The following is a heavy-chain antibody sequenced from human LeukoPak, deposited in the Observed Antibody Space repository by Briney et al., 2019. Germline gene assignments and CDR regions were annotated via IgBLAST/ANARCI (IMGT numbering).Heavy chain of an antibody. Sequence: SETLSLTCTVSGGSISSYYWSWIRQPPGKGLEWIGYIYYSGSTNYNPSLKSRVTISVDTSKNQFSLKLSSVTAADTAVYYCARHLYTAVAGRDAFDIWGQGTMVTVSS. CDR2: IYYSGST. CDR3: ARHLYTAVAGRDAFDI. CDR1: GGSISSYY. J-gene: IGHJ3*02. V-gene: IGHV4-59*08. D-gene: IGHD6-19*01.